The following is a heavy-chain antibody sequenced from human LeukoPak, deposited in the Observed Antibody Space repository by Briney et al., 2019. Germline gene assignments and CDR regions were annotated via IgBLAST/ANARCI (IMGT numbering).Heavy chain of an antibody. D-gene: IGHD1-26*01. V-gene: IGHV3-66*01. J-gene: IGHJ4*02. CDR1: GFTVSTNY. CDR2: IDSGGSK. Sequence: GGSLRLSCAASGFTVSTNYMSWVRQAPGKGLEWVSVIDSGGSKKYAESVKGRFTISRDNSKNTLYLQMNSLRAEDTAVYYCARDIRSSLDYWGQGTLVTVSS. CDR3: ARDIRSSLDY.